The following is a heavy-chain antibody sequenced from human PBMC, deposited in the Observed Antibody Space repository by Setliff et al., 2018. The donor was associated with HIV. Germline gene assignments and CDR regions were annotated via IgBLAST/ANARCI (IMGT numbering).Heavy chain of an antibody. CDR3: ASLDTAHFSGVTGVAY. Sequence: GGSLSLSCAASGFIFSTDWMSWVRLAPGKGLELVACIKKDEIEKYYVDSVKGRFTISSYNAKNSLYLQMDSLIAEDTAVYYCASLDTAHFSGVTGVAYWGQGTLVTVSS. D-gene: IGHD5-18*01. V-gene: IGHV3-7*01. CDR2: IKKDEIEK. J-gene: IGHJ4*02. CDR1: GFIFSTDW.